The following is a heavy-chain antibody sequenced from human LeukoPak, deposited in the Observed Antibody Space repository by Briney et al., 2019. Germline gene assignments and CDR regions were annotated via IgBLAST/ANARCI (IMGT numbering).Heavy chain of an antibody. CDR2: IYYTGNT. J-gene: IGHJ4*02. CDR3: ARDQYYDVSTYYEIDY. D-gene: IGHD3-22*01. CDR1: GDSISTSKSY. Sequence: SETLSLTCTVSGDSISTSKSYWGWIRQPPLKGLEWIGSIYYTGNTYYNASLESRVTILVDTSKNQFSLKMTSVTAADTAVYYCARDQYYDVSTYYEIDYWGQGTLVTVSS. V-gene: IGHV4-39*07.